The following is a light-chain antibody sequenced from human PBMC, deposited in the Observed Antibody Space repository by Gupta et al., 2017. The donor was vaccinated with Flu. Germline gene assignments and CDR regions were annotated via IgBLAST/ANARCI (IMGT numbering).Light chain of an antibody. CDR2: DAS. CDR3: QQYDNRHPTLT. CDR1: QDISNY. Sequence: DIQMTQSPSSMSSSVGDRVTITCQASQDISNYLNWYQQKPGKAPKLLIFDASNLETGVPSRFRGSGSGTDSTFTISSMKPEDIATYYCQQYDNRHPTLTFGGGTKVEIK. V-gene: IGKV1-33*01. J-gene: IGKJ4*01.